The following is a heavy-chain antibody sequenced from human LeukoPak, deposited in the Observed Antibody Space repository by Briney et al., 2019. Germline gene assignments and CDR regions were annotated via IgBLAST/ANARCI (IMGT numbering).Heavy chain of an antibody. D-gene: IGHD2-21*02. J-gene: IGHJ4*02. CDR3: AKHLFVTGPFDY. V-gene: IGHV3-23*01. CDR2: MSGSGGRT. CDR1: GFTFSSYA. Sequence: GGSLRLSCGASGFTFSSYAMSWVRQAPGKGLEWVLAMSGSGGRTDYADSVKGRFTISRDNSKNTLYLQMNSLRAEDTAVYYCAKHLFVTGPFDYWGQGTLVTVSP.